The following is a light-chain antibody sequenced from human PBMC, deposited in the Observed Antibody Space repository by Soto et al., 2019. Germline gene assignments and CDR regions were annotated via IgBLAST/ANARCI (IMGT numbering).Light chain of an antibody. CDR1: QRVGPY. CDR2: SAS. J-gene: IGKJ1*01. Sequence: DIQMTQSPSSLSASVGDRVTITCRASQRVGPYLNWYQQKPGKAPTLLIYSASELQSGVSSRFSGSGSRTDFTLTIRNLQPEDFAVYYCQQSHNTPLTFGQGTKV. V-gene: IGKV1-39*01. CDR3: QQSHNTPLT.